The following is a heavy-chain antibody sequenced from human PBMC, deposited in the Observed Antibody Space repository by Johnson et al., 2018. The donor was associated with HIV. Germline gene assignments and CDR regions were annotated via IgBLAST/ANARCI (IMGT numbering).Heavy chain of an antibody. J-gene: IGHJ3*02. CDR3: AKSTQAGIVRESGPYGAFHI. Sequence: QVQLVESVGGVVRPGGSLRLSCTASGFTFSSYAMHWVRQAPGKGLEWVAVISYDGSNKYYADSVKGRFTISRDNSKNTLYLQMNSLRAEDTAVHYCAKSTQAGIVRESGPYGAFHIWCQGTMVTVSS. V-gene: IGHV3-30*18. CDR2: ISYDGSNK. D-gene: IGHD3-10*01. CDR1: GFTFSSYA.